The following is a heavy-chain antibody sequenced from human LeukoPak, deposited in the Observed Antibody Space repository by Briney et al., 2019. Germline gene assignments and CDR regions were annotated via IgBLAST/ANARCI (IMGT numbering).Heavy chain of an antibody. D-gene: IGHD6-19*01. J-gene: IGHJ4*02. V-gene: IGHV4-34*01. Sequence: SETLSLTCAVYGGPFSGYYWSWIRQPPGKGLEWIGEINHSGSTNYNPSLKSRVTISVDTSKNQFSLKLSSVTAADTAVYYCARGQRDSSGWYEVYYFDYWGQGTLVTVSS. CDR2: INHSGST. CDR1: GGPFSGYY. CDR3: ARGQRDSSGWYEVYYFDY.